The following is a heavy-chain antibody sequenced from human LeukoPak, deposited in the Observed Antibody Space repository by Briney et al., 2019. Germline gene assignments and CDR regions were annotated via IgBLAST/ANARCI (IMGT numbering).Heavy chain of an antibody. J-gene: IGHJ4*02. CDR3: AKSNHQVAQYFDY. V-gene: IGHV3-23*01. Sequence: GGSLRLSCAASGFTFSTYAMSWVRQAPGKGLEWVSGISGRGGNTYYADSVKGQFTISRDNSKNTLYLQMNSLRAEDTAVYYCAKSNHQVAQYFDYWGQGTLVTVSS. CDR2: ISGRGGNT. CDR1: GFTFSTYA. D-gene: IGHD1-14*01.